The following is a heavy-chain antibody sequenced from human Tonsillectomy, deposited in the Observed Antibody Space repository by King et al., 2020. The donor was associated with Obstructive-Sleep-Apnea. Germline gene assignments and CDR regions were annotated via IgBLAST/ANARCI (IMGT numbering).Heavy chain of an antibody. J-gene: IGHJ4*02. CDR1: GFSFSSYW. V-gene: IGHV3-7*03. CDR3: VRRYCSSTSCYFNY. D-gene: IGHD2-2*01. Sequence: VQLVESGGGLVQPGGSLRLSCAASGFSFSSYWMSWVRQAPGKGLEWVANIKPDGSEKYYVDSVKGRFTISRDNAKNSLYLQMNSLRAEDTAVYYCVRRYCSSTSCYFNYWGQGTLVTVSS. CDR2: IKPDGSEK.